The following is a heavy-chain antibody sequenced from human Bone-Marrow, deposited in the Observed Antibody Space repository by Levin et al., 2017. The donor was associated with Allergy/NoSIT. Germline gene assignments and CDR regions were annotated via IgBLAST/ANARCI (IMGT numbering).Heavy chain of an antibody. CDR1: GFTFSSYG. V-gene: IGHV3-30*18. J-gene: IGHJ6*03. CDR3: AKEAGIAVAGTQIVYYYYMDV. Sequence: GESLKISCAASGFTFSSYGMHWVRQAPGKGLEWVAVISYDGSNKYYADSVKGRFTISRDNSKNTLYLQMNSLRAEDTAVYYCAKEAGIAVAGTQIVYYYYMDVWGKGTTVTVSS. CDR2: ISYDGSNK. D-gene: IGHD6-19*01.